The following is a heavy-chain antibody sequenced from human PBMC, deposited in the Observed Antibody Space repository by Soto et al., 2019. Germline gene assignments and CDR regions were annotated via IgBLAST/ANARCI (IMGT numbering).Heavy chain of an antibody. CDR3: ARNSLALRKNNWFDS. CDR2: IFYLGSS. CDR1: GDSIISSEFD. V-gene: IGHV4-39*01. J-gene: IGHJ5*01. D-gene: IGHD3-3*02. Sequence: XESLSLPCTVSGDSIISSEFDWGWVRQPPGKGLEWIGSIFYLGSSYYNPSLKSRVTMSVDTSKNQFYLRLRSVTAADTALYFCARNSLALRKNNWFDSWGQGIMVTVSS.